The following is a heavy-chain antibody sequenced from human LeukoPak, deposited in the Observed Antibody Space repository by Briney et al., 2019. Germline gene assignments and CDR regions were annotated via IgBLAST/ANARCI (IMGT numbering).Heavy chain of an antibody. Sequence: SETLSLTCTVSGGSISSSSYYWGWIRQPPGKGLEWIGSIYYSGSTYYNPSLKSRVTISVDTSKNQFSLKLSSVTAADTAVYYCARDMVSDVDTAMAYLGDWYFDLWGRGTLVTVSS. D-gene: IGHD5-18*01. J-gene: IGHJ2*01. CDR3: ARDMVSDVDTAMAYLGDWYFDL. CDR1: GGSISSSSYY. V-gene: IGHV4-39*07. CDR2: IYYSGST.